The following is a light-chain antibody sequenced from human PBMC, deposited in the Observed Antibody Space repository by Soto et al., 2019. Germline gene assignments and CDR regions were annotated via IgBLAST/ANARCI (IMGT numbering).Light chain of an antibody. CDR3: GAWDSSLRVVL. CDR2: DTD. CDR1: SSNIGASY. J-gene: IGLJ3*02. Sequence: QSVLTQLPSMSAAPGQKITISCSGSSSNIGASYVFWYQQFPGTAPKLLIYDTDKRPSGIPDRFSGSKSGTSATLGITRLQTGDEADYYCGAWDSSLRVVLFGGGTKLTVL. V-gene: IGLV1-51*01.